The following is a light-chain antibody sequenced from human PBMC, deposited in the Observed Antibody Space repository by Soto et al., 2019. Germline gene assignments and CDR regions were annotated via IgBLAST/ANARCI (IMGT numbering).Light chain of an antibody. CDR3: QQRYAWPPIT. Sequence: EIVLTQSPSTLSLSPGERTTLSCRASRSVRSYLAWYQQKPGQAPRLLIYDASNRAAGIPARFSGSGSETDFTLTISNLEPEDFAVYYCQQRYAWPPITFGQGTRVEIK. CDR1: RSVRSY. CDR2: DAS. V-gene: IGKV3-11*01. J-gene: IGKJ5*01.